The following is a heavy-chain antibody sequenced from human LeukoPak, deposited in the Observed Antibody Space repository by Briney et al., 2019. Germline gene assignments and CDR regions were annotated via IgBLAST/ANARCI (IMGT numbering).Heavy chain of an antibody. J-gene: IGHJ3*02. CDR2: IIPIFGTA. D-gene: IGHD4-23*01. V-gene: IGHV1-69*13. Sequence: ASVKVSCKASGGTFSSYAISWVRQAPGQGLEWMGGIIPIFGTANYAQKFQGRVTITADESTSTAYVELSSLRSEDTAVYYCARPAPDYGGNPDDAFDIWGQGTMVTVSS. CDR1: GGTFSSYA. CDR3: ARPAPDYGGNPDDAFDI.